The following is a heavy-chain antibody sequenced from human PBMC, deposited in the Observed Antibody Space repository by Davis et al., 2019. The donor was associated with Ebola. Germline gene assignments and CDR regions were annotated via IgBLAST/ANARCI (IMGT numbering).Heavy chain of an antibody. J-gene: IGHJ6*03. V-gene: IGHV4-59*08. CDR2: IHYSGIT. CDR3: ARHHASDIRKMDV. CDR1: GGSISSYY. Sequence: SETLSLTCTVSGGSISSYYWSWIRQPPGKGLEWIGYIHYSGITNYNPSLTSRVTISVDTSKNQFSLKLYSVTAADTAVYDWARHHASDIRKMDVWGKGTTVTVS. D-gene: IGHD1-14*01.